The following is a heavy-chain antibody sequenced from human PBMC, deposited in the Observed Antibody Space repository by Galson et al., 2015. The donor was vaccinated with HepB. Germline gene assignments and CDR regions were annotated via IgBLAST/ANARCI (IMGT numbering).Heavy chain of an antibody. CDR2: ISGSGGTT. CDR1: GFTFSSYA. Sequence: SLRLSCAASGFTFSSYAMNWVRQAPGKGLEWVSGISGSGGTTYYVDSVEGRFTVSRDNSKNTLYLQMNSLRVEDTAVYYCAKGRGGYYFGMDVWGQGTTVTVSS. V-gene: IGHV3-23*01. D-gene: IGHD3-10*01. J-gene: IGHJ6*02. CDR3: AKGRGGYYFGMDV.